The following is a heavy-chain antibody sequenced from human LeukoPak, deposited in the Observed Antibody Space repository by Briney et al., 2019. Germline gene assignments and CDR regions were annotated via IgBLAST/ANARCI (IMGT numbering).Heavy chain of an antibody. CDR2: ISSSSSYI. CDR1: GFTFSSYS. CDR3: AKGSDDSTGYYYRYYYYYMDV. D-gene: IGHD3-22*01. V-gene: IGHV3-21*04. J-gene: IGHJ6*03. Sequence: GGSLRLSCAAYGFTFSSYSMNWVRQAPGKGLEWVSSISSSSSYIYYADSVKGRFTISRDNAKNSLYLQMNSLRAEDTAVYYCAKGSDDSTGYYYRYYYYYMDVWGKGTTVTVSS.